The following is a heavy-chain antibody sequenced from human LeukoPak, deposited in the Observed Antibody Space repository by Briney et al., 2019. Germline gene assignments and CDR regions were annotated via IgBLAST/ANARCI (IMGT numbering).Heavy chain of an antibody. CDR3: AELGITMIGGV. J-gene: IGHJ6*04. CDR2: ISGSGGST. Sequence: GGSLRLSCAASGFTFSSYAVSWVRRAPGKGLEWVSAISGSGGSTYYADSVKGRFTISRDNAKNSLYLQMNSLRAEDTAVYYCAELGITMIGGVWGKGTTVTISS. V-gene: IGHV3-23*01. CDR1: GFTFSSYA. D-gene: IGHD3-10*02.